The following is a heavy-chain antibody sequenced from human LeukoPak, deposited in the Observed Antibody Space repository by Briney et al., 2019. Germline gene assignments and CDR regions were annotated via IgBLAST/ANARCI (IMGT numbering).Heavy chain of an antibody. CDR1: GGSFSGYY. V-gene: IGHV4-34*01. Sequence: SSETLSLTCAVYGGSFSGYYWSWIRQPPGKGLEWIGEINHSGSTNYNPSLKSRVTMSVDTSKNQFSLKLSSVTAADTAVYYCARGNKYYYDIYWGQGTLVTVSS. CDR3: ARGNKYYYDIY. CDR2: INHSGST. J-gene: IGHJ4*02. D-gene: IGHD3-22*01.